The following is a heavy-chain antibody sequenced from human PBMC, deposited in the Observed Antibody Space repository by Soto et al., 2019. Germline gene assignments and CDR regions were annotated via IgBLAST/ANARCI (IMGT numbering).Heavy chain of an antibody. V-gene: IGHV3-53*01. CDR1: GFTVSSNY. J-gene: IGHJ4*02. CDR2: IYSGAMT. CDR3: ARAKRGGFDY. D-gene: IGHD3-16*01. Sequence: GGSLRLSCAASGFTVSSNYMSWVRQAPGKGLECVSLIYSGAMTYYADSVKGRFTISRDNSNNTLYLQMNNLRAEDTAVYYCARAKRGGFDYWGQGTL.